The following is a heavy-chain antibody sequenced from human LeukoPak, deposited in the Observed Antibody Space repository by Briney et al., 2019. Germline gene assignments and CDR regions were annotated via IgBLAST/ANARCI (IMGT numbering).Heavy chain of an antibody. Sequence: SETLSLTCTVSGGSISSSSYYWGWIRQPPGKGLEWIGSIYYSGSTYYNPSLKSRVTISVDTSKNQFSLKLSSVTAADTAVYYCASSGWPQLIPDYWGQGTLVTVSS. CDR1: GGSISSSSYY. CDR3: ASSGWPQLIPDY. V-gene: IGHV4-39*07. J-gene: IGHJ4*02. D-gene: IGHD6-19*01. CDR2: IYYSGST.